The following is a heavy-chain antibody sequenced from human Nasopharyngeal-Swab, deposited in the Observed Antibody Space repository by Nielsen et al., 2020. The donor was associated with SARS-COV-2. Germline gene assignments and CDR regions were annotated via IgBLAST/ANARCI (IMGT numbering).Heavy chain of an antibody. Sequence: WIRQPPGKGLEWIGYIYYSGSTYYNPSLKSRVTISVDPSKNQFSLKLSSVTAADPAVYYCARENTYFDYWGQGTLVTVSS. V-gene: IGHV4-31*02. J-gene: IGHJ4*02. CDR3: ARENTYFDY. CDR2: IYYSGST.